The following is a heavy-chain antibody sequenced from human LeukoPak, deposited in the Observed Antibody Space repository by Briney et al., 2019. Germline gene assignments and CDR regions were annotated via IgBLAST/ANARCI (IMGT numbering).Heavy chain of an antibody. J-gene: IGHJ4*02. CDR1: GLNFSSYS. CDR3: ASNLEFYFDSSGSRDY. Sequence: GESLRLSCAGSGLNFSSYSMNWVRQAPGKGLEWVSSIRSNSYYTYYADSVKGRFTISRDNPRNSLNLQMKSLRAEDTAVYYCASNLEFYFDSSGSRDYWGQGTLVTVSS. D-gene: IGHD3-22*01. CDR2: IRSNSYYT. V-gene: IGHV3-21*01.